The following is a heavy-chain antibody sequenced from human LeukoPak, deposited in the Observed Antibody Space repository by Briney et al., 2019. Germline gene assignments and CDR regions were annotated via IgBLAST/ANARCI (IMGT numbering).Heavy chain of an antibody. D-gene: IGHD3-10*01. Sequence: PGGSLRLSCAASGFTVSRNYMSWVRQAPGKGLEWVGFIRSKAYGGTTEYAASVKGRFTISRDDSKSIAYLQMNSLKTEDTAVYYCTREYGSGSYADWFDPWGQGTLVTVSS. V-gene: IGHV3-49*04. J-gene: IGHJ5*02. CDR3: TREYGSGSYADWFDP. CDR2: IRSKAYGGTT. CDR1: GFTVSRNY.